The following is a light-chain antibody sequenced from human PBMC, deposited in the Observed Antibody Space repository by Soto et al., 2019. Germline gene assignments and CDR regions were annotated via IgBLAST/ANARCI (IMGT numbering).Light chain of an antibody. CDR2: LGS. CDR3: MQALQTPRH. J-gene: IGKJ4*01. CDR1: QSLLHSNGYNY. V-gene: IGKV2-28*01. Sequence: DIVMTQSPLSLPVTPGEPASISCRSSQSLLHSNGYNYLDWYLQKPGQSPQLLIYLGSNRASGVPDRFSGSGSGTDFTLKISRVEAEDVGFYYCMQALQTPRHFGGGTKVEIK.